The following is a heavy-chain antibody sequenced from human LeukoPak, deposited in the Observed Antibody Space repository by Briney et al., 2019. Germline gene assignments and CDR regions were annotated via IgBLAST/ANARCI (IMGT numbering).Heavy chain of an antibody. J-gene: IGHJ6*03. Sequence: SVKVSCKASVGTFSSYAISWVRQPPVQGLEWMGWIIPIFGTANYAQKFQGRVTITADEATRTAYMELRSLRSEDTAVYYCARGCYGSGSYYNTCMDVWGKGTTVTISS. V-gene: IGHV1-69*13. D-gene: IGHD3-10*01. CDR3: ARGCYGSGSYYNTCMDV. CDR2: IIPIFGTA. CDR1: VGTFSSYA.